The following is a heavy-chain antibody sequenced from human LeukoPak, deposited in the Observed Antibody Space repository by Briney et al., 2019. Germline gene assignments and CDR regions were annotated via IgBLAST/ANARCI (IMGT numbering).Heavy chain of an antibody. D-gene: IGHD3-10*01. CDR2: IYYSGST. Sequence: SETLSLTCTVSGGSVSSGSYYWGWIRQPPGKGLEWIGNIYYSGSTYYNPSLKSRVTISVETSKNQFSLKLSSVTAADTAVYYCARVFDSGSQAYFYYMDVWGKGTTVTISS. J-gene: IGHJ6*03. CDR3: ARVFDSGSQAYFYYMDV. V-gene: IGHV4-39*07. CDR1: GGSVSSGSYY.